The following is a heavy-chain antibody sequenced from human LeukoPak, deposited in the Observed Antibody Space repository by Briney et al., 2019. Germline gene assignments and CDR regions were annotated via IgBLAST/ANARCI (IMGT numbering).Heavy chain of an antibody. Sequence: GGSLRLSCAASGFTFSEYYINWLRQAPGKGLEWVSHISSSGRLMQYADSVRGRFTITRDNAQNFMSLQMNNLKPEDTAVYYRARDTNNGLDVWGRGTTVTVS. CDR1: GFTFSEYY. D-gene: IGHD1-14*01. CDR3: ARDTNNGLDV. CDR2: ISSSGRLM. J-gene: IGHJ6*02. V-gene: IGHV3-11*01.